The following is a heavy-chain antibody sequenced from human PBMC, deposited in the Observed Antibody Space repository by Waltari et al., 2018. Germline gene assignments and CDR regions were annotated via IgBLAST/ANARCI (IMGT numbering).Heavy chain of an antibody. CDR1: GFTFSNAW. Sequence: EVQLVESGGGLVKPGGSLRLSCAASGFTFSNAWLSWVRQAPGKGLEWVGRIKSKTDGGTTDYAAPVKGRFTISRDDSKNTLYLQMNSLKTEDTAVYYCTTGWGYSNYGFDYWGQGTLVTVSS. D-gene: IGHD4-4*01. CDR2: IKSKTDGGTT. CDR3: TTGWGYSNYGFDY. J-gene: IGHJ4*02. V-gene: IGHV3-15*01.